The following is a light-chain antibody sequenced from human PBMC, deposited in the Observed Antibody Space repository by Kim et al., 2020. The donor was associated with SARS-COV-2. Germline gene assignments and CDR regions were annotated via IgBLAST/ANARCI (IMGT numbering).Light chain of an antibody. V-gene: IGKV1-5*03. J-gene: IGKJ2*01. CDR1: QGINTY. CDR2: LAS. CDR3: QHYVRFPYT. Sequence: SASVVDRVTITCRASQGINTYLAWYQQRPGKAPKLLIYLASTLESGVPPRFSGSGFGTEFTLTINSLQPDDFATYYCQHYVRFPYTFGQGTKLEI.